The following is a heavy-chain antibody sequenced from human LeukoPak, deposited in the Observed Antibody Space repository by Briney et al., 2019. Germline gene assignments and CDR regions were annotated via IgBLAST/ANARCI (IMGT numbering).Heavy chain of an antibody. D-gene: IGHD6-13*01. V-gene: IGHV3-48*03. CDR1: GFTFSSYE. CDR3: ALDTSAERGQQLAN. Sequence: GGSLRLSCAASGFTFSSYEMNWVRQAPGKGLEWVSYISGSSSTIYYADSVKGRFTISRDNAKNSLYLQMNSLRAEDTAVYYCALDTSAERGQQLANWGQGTLVTVSS. J-gene: IGHJ4*02. CDR2: ISGSSSTI.